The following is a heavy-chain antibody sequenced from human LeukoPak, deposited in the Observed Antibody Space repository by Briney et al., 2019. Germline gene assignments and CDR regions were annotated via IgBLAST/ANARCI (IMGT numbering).Heavy chain of an antibody. Sequence: GGSRRLSCAASGLTFGNAWMCCVRQAPGKGLEWVARITSKTNGEATDYAAPVRGRFTISRDDSKATLYLQMDSLETEDTAIYYCTTYRYSYGSTGYSYFDYGGQGILVTVSS. CDR3: TTYRYSYGSTGYSYFDY. D-gene: IGHD3-22*01. J-gene: IGHJ4*02. CDR2: ITSKTNGEAT. V-gene: IGHV3-15*01. CDR1: GLTFGNAW.